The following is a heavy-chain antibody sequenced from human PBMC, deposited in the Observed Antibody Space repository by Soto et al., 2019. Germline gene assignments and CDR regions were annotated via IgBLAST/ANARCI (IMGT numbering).Heavy chain of an antibody. V-gene: IGHV4-34*01. J-gene: IGHJ4*02. CDR1: GGSISSYY. CDR2: INHSGST. D-gene: IGHD3-9*01. Sequence: SETLSLTCTVSGGSISSYYWSWIRQPPGKGLEWIGEINHSGSTNYNPSLKSRVTISVDTSKNQFSLKLSSVTAADTAVYYCARLVPGLRYKVTYHFDYWGQGTLVTVSS. CDR3: ARLVPGLRYKVTYHFDY.